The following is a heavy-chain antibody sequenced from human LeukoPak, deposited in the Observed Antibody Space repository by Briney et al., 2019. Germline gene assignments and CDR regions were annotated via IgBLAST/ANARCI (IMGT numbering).Heavy chain of an antibody. CDR2: ITRRGHT. CDR3: AKEVDCPSDCLFFHS. D-gene: IGHD2-21*02. Sequence: GGSLRLSCAASGFTFDRFTIHWVRQTPGKGLEWVSLITRRGHTFYADSVKSQFTISRDNSRNSVFLQMNSLRPEDTALYHCAKEVDCPSDCLFFHSWGQGTLVTVSS. V-gene: IGHV3-43*01. CDR1: GFTFDRFT. J-gene: IGHJ4*02.